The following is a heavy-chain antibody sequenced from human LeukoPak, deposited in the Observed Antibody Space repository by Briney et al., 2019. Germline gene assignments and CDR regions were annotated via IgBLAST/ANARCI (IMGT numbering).Heavy chain of an antibody. J-gene: IGHJ6*03. CDR2: IGTSSTTI. CDR3: ARFAAGGSYYYMDV. V-gene: IGHV3-48*01. Sequence: GGSLRLSCAASGFTFSTYTMNWVRQPPGKGLEWVSNIGTSSTTIYYADSVKGRFTISRDNAKNSLYLQMNSLRADDTAVYYCARFAAGGSYYYMDVWDKGTTVTVSS. D-gene: IGHD6-25*01. CDR1: GFTFSTYT.